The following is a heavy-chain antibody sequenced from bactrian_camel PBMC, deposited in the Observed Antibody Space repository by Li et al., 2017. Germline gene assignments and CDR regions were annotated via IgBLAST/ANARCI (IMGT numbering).Heavy chain of an antibody. J-gene: IGHJ4*01. V-gene: IGHV3S40*01. D-gene: IGHD2*01. CDR2: INEGGGNT. CDR3: AADFVGVGGRSWCGTHEWKY. CDR1: GFTFSTYG. Sequence: VQLVESGGGLVQPGGSLRLSCAASGFTFSTYGLSWVRQTPGKGLEWVSAINEGGGNTYYADSVKGRFTISRDNAKNEVYLQLNSLKPEDTAVYYCAADFVGVGGRSWCGTHEWKYWGQGTQVTVS.